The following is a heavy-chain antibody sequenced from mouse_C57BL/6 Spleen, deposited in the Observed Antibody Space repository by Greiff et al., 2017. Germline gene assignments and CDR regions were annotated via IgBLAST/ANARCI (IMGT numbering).Heavy chain of an antibody. CDR1: GYTFTSYW. CDR3: ARGQLRLRGFAY. D-gene: IGHD3-2*02. J-gene: IGHJ3*01. V-gene: IGHV1-52*01. Sequence: QVQLQQPGAELVRPGSSVKLSCKASGYTFTSYWMHWVKQRPIQGLEWIGNIDPSDSETHYNQKFKDKATFTVEKSSSTAYMQLSSLTSEDSAVYCGARGQLRLRGFAYWGQGTLVTVSA. CDR2: IDPSDSET.